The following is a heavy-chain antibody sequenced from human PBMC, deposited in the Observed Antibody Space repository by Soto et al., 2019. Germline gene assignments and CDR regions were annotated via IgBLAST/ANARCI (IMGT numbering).Heavy chain of an antibody. V-gene: IGHV3-48*02. CDR1: GFTFSSYS. CDR3: ARDRKGFPLYYYGMDV. CDR2: ISSSSSTI. J-gene: IGHJ6*02. Sequence: EVQLVESGGGLVQPGGSLRLSCAASGFTFSSYSMNWVRQAPGKGLEWVSYISSSSSTIYYADSVKGRFTISRDNAKNSLSLQMNSLRDEDTAVYYCARDRKGFPLYYYGMDVWGQGTTVTVSS.